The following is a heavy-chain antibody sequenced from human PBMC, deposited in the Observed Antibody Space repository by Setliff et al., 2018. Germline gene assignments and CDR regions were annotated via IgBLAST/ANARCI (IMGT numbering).Heavy chain of an antibody. CDR3: ARAHTWSLPNDNSGYPGWFDP. CDR2: IYYSGSTS. J-gene: IGHJ5*02. V-gene: IGHV4-31*03. D-gene: IGHD3-22*01. CDR1: GGSISSGGYY. Sequence: PSETLSLTCTVSGGSISSGGYYWSWIRQHPGKGLEWIGYIYYSGSTSYYNPSLKSRVTMSVDTSKNHVSLKLSSVTAADTAVYYCARAHTWSLPNDNSGYPGWFDPWGQGTLVTVSS.